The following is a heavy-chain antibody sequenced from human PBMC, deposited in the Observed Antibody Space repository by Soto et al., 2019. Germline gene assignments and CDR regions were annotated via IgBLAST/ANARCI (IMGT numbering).Heavy chain of an antibody. D-gene: IGHD3-3*01. V-gene: IGHV3-23*01. CDR2: ISGSGGST. J-gene: IGHJ6*02. Sequence: EVQLLESGGGLVQPGGSLRLSCAASGFTFSSYAMSWVRQAPGKGLEWVSAISGSGGSTYYADSVKGRFTISRDNSKNTLYLQMNSLRAEDTAVYYCAKGLVSYDFWSGYVGYYGMDVWGQGTTVTVSS. CDR1: GFTFSSYA. CDR3: AKGLVSYDFWSGYVGYYGMDV.